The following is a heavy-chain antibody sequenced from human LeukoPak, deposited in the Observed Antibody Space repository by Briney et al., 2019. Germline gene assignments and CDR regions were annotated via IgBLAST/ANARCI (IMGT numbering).Heavy chain of an antibody. CDR2: ISYDGSNK. V-gene: IGHV3-30*18. Sequence: GRSLRLSCAASGFTFSSYGMHWVRQAPGKGLEWVAVISYDGSNKYYADSMKGRFTISRDNSKNTLYLQMNSLRAEDTAVYYCAKAKYSSGWSGGDYWGQGTLVTVSS. CDR3: AKAKYSSGWSGGDY. CDR1: GFTFSSYG. J-gene: IGHJ4*02. D-gene: IGHD6-19*01.